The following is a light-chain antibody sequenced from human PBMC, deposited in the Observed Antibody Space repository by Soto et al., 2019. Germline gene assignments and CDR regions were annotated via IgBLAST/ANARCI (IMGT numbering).Light chain of an antibody. CDR2: DVN. Sequence: QSVLAQPASVSGSPGQSITISCTGTSSDVGSYNLVSWYQQHPGKAPKLMIYDVNKRPSGVPDRFSGSKSGNTASLTISGLQADDEADYYCCSSAGTYSFVFGTGTKVTVL. CDR3: CSSAGTYSFV. J-gene: IGLJ1*01. V-gene: IGLV2-11*01. CDR1: SSDVGSYNL.